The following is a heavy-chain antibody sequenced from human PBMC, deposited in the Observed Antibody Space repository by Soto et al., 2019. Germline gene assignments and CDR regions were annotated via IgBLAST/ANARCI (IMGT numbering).Heavy chain of an antibody. CDR2: INPSGGST. CDR3: ARDPIVVVVAATPRDYYYGTEV. V-gene: IGHV1-46*01. Sequence: ASVKVSCKASGYTFTSYYMHWVRQAPGQGLEWMGIINPSGGSTSYAQKFQGRVTMTRDTSTSTVYMELSSLRSEDTDVYYCARDPIVVVVAATPRDYYYGTEVWGQGTTVTVS. CDR1: GYTFTSYY. J-gene: IGHJ6*01. D-gene: IGHD2-15*01.